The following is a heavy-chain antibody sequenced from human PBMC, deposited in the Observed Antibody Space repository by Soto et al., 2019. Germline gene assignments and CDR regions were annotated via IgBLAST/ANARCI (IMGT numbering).Heavy chain of an antibody. CDR2: INHSGST. CDR1: GGSFSGYY. CDR3: AAPLGYCSGGSCYGGRVDY. J-gene: IGHJ4*02. D-gene: IGHD2-15*01. Sequence: SETLSLTCAVYGGSFSGYYWSWIRQPPGKGLEWIGEINHSGSTNYNPSLKSRVTISVDTSKNQFSLKLSSVTAADTAVYYCAAPLGYCSGGSCYGGRVDYWGQGTLVTVSS. V-gene: IGHV4-34*01.